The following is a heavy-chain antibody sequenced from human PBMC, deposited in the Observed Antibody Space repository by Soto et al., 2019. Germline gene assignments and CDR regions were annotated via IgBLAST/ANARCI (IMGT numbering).Heavy chain of an antibody. CDR1: GGTFSSYA. CDR3: ARDDGNYYDSSGYYPLGY. D-gene: IGHD3-22*01. J-gene: IGHJ4*02. CDR2: IIPIFGTA. Sequence: QVQLVQSGAEVQKPGSSVKVSCKASGGTFSSYAISWVRQAPGQGLEWMGGIIPIFGTANYAQKFQGRVTITADKSTSTAYMELSSLRSEDTAVYYCARDDGNYYDSSGYYPLGYWGQGTLVTVSS. V-gene: IGHV1-69*06.